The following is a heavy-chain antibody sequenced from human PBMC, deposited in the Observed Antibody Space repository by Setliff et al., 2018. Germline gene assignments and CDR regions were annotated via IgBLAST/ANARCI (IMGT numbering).Heavy chain of an antibody. D-gene: IGHD5-12*01. V-gene: IGHV3-7*01. CDR2: IKEDGSEK. Sequence: GGSLRLSCAASGFTFSSYEMSWVRQAPGKGLEWVANIKEDGSEKNLVESVKGRFTISRDNAKKSLYLQMNSLRAEDTAVYYCARVIGGYDSVDYWGQGTLVTVSS. CDR3: ARVIGGYDSVDY. CDR1: GFTFSSYE. J-gene: IGHJ4*02.